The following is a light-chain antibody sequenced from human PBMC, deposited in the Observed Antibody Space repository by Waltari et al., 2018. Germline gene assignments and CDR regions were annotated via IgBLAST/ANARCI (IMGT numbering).Light chain of an antibody. CDR2: DAS. Sequence: DIQMTQSPSSLSASEGDRVTISCQASRDINNFLNWYQQKPGQAPKLLIYDASNLEIGVPSRFSGRGSGTHFTFTISSLQPEDVATYYCQQYDDFPPYTFGQGTKVEIK. V-gene: IGKV1-33*01. CDR1: RDINNF. CDR3: QQYDDFPPYT. J-gene: IGKJ2*01.